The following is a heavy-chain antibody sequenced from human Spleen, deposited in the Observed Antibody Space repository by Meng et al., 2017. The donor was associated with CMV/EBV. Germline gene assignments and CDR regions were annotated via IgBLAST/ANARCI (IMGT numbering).Heavy chain of an antibody. Sequence: GESLKISCAASGFTFSSYAMSWVRQAPGKGLEWVSVIYSGGGTTYYADAVKGRFTISRDNSKNTLYLQMNSLRAEDTAVYYCASTTTYYYGSGSYPDVWGQGTTVTVSS. CDR2: IYSGGGTT. V-gene: IGHV3-23*03. CDR3: ASTTTYYYGSGSYPDV. CDR1: GFTFSSYA. D-gene: IGHD3-10*01. J-gene: IGHJ6*02.